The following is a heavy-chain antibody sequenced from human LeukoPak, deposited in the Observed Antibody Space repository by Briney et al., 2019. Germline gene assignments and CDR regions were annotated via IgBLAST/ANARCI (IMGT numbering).Heavy chain of an antibody. J-gene: IGHJ5*02. CDR1: GFTFRTYA. V-gene: IGHV3-23*01. CDR2: ISGDSTNT. CDR3: VKEGEGYSYNPKTTPPT. Sequence: GGSLRLSFAASGFTFRTYAMSWVRQAPGKGPEWVSAISGDSTNTYYADSLRGRVTISRDNSKSTVYLQMDSLRDEDTAVYFCVKEGEGYSYNPKTTPPTWGQGTLVTVSS. D-gene: IGHD5-18*01.